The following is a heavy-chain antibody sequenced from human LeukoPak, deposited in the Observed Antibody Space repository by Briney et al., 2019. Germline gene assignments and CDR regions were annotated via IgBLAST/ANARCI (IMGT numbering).Heavy chain of an antibody. CDR1: GGSISSRSYY. Sequence: PSETLSLTCTVSGGSISSRSYYWGWIRQPPGKGLEWIGSIYYSGSTYYNPSLKSRVTISVDTSKNQFSLKLSSVTAADTAVYYCARDLGRGTVVNPGGYWGQGTLVTVSS. CDR2: IYYSGST. J-gene: IGHJ4*02. CDR3: ARDLGRGTVVNPGGY. V-gene: IGHV4-39*07. D-gene: IGHD4-23*01.